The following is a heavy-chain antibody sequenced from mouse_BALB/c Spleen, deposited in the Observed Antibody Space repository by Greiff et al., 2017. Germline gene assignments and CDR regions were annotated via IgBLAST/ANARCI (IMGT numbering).Heavy chain of an antibody. CDR3: ARWGGYCGYYAMDY. CDR2: IDPANGNT. D-gene: IGHD2-3*01. CDR1: GFNIKDTY. J-gene: IGHJ4*01. V-gene: IGHV14-3*02. Sequence: VQLQQSGAELVKPGASVKLSCTASGFNIKDTYMHWVKQRPEQGLEWIGRIDPANGNTKYDPKFQGKATITADTSSNTAYLQLSSLTSEETAVYYCARWGGYCGYYAMDYWGQGTSVTVSS.